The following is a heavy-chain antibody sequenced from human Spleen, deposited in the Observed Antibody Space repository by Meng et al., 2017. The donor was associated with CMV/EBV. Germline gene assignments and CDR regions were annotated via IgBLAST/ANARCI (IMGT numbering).Heavy chain of an antibody. V-gene: IGHV1-69*04. CDR1: GCTFINYG. CDR3: AREGDGNNLFWFDP. Sequence: SGCTFINYGINWVRQAPGQELEWMGSIIPTVDITNYAQRFQGRLTISVDISANTVYMDLSSLRSEDTAVYYCAREGDGNNLFWFDPWGQGTLVTVSS. D-gene: IGHD5-24*01. J-gene: IGHJ5*02. CDR2: IIPTVDIT.